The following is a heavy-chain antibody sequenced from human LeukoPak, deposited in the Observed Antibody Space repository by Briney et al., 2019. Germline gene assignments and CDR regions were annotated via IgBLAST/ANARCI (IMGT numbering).Heavy chain of an antibody. CDR2: INAGNGNT. Sequence: ASVKVSCKASGYTFTSYAMHWVRQTPGQRLEWMGWINAGNGNTKYSQKFQGRVTITRDTSASTDYMELSSLRSEDTAVYYCARDQTYYYDSSGYYYNYYYYYGMDVWGQGTTVTVSS. V-gene: IGHV1-3*01. D-gene: IGHD3-22*01. J-gene: IGHJ6*02. CDR3: ARDQTYYYDSSGYYYNYYYYYGMDV. CDR1: GYTFTSYA.